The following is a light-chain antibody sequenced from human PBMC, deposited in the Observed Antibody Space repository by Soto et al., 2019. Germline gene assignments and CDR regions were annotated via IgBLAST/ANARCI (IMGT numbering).Light chain of an antibody. Sequence: EIVLTQTPATLSSFPGDRVTLSCRASQAVNTRLAWYQHKPGPAPRLLIYLASNRAAGVPARFSGSGSGTDFTLTISDVEPEDFAVYYCHQRQSWPRTFGQGTKVDIK. CDR1: QAVNTR. CDR3: HQRQSWPRT. V-gene: IGKV3-11*01. CDR2: LAS. J-gene: IGKJ1*01.